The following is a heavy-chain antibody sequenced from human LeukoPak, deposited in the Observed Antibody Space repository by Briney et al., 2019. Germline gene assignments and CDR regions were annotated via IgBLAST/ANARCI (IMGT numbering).Heavy chain of an antibody. Sequence: ASVKVSCKASGYTFTGYYMHWVRQAPGQGLEWMGIINPSDGSTSYAQKFQDRVAMTRDTSTSTVYMELSSLRTEDTAVYYCARGYCSGGSCYSRARKSYFDPWGQGTLVTVSS. V-gene: IGHV1-46*01. CDR2: INPSDGST. D-gene: IGHD2-15*01. CDR1: GYTFTGYY. J-gene: IGHJ5*02. CDR3: ARGYCSGGSCYSRARKSYFDP.